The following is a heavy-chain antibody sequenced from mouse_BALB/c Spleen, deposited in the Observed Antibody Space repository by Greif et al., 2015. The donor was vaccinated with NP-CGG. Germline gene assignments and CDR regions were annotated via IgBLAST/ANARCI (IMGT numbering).Heavy chain of an antibody. D-gene: IGHD1-1*01. V-gene: IGHV1-53*01. CDR2: INPSNGGT. CDR3: ARLKGSYGGGGCCDG. Sequence: LVESGAELVKPGASVKLSCKASGYTFTSYYMYWVKQRPGQGLEWIGEINPSNGGTNFNEKFKSKATLTVDKSSTAACMQRSSVTSEDGAVYCCARLKGSYGGGGCCDGWGQG. CDR1: GYTFTSYY. J-gene: IGHJ2*01.